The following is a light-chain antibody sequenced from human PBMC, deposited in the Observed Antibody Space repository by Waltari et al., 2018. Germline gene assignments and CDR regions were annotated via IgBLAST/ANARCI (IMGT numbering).Light chain of an antibody. CDR1: SSQPARAY. V-gene: IGLV1-47*01. CDR3: VAWDDSLSGYV. CDR2: KNN. Sequence: QSVLTQPPSASGTPRQRVTISCSVSSSQPARAYVYWYQQLPGTAPKLLIYKNNQRPSGVADRFSGSKSGTSASLAISGLRSEDEADYYCVAWDDSLSGYVFGTGTKVTVL. J-gene: IGLJ1*01.